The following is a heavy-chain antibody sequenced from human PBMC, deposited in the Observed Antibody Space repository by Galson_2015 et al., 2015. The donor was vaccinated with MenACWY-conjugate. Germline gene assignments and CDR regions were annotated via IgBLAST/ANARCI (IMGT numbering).Heavy chain of an antibody. CDR3: AKYSSGWGSFDY. J-gene: IGHJ4*02. D-gene: IGHD6-19*01. CDR2: ISYDGSNK. V-gene: IGHV3-30*18. Sequence: SLRLSCATSGFTFSSYGMHWVRQAPGKGLEWVAVISYDGSNKYYADSVKGRFTISRDNSKNTLYLQMNSLRAEDTAVYYCAKYSSGWGSFDYWGQGTLVTVSS. CDR1: GFTFSSYG.